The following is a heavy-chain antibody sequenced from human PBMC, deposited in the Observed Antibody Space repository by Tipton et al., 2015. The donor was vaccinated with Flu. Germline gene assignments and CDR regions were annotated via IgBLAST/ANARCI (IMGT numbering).Heavy chain of an antibody. CDR1: GGSISSGSYY. Sequence: TLSLTCTVSGGSISSGSYYWAWVRQPAGKGLEWIGRIFTSGSTNYNPSLESRVTISLDTSANQFSLKLSSVTAADTALYYCAREGYDFLSGYYTDYWGQGALVTVS. D-gene: IGHD3-3*01. CDR3: AREGYDFLSGYYTDY. V-gene: IGHV4-61*02. CDR2: IFTSGST. J-gene: IGHJ4*02.